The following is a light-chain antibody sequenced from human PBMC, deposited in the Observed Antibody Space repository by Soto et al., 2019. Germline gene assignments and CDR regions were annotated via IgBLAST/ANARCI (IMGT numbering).Light chain of an antibody. J-gene: IGKJ1*01. CDR3: QQYNSYSPT. V-gene: IGKV1-5*03. CDR2: KAS. CDR1: QDISNY. Sequence: IQMTRSPSSLSASGGDRVTITCQASQDISNYLNWYQQKAGKAPNLLIYKASRLESGVPSRFSGSGSETEFTLTISGLQPGDSATYYCQQYNSYSPTFGQGTKVDIK.